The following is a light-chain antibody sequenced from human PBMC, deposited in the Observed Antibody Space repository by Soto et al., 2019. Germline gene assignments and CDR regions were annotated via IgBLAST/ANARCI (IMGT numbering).Light chain of an antibody. CDR3: SSYTSNYIVV. V-gene: IGLV2-8*01. Sequence: QSALTQPPSASGSPGQSVTISCTGTSSDVGGYNYVSWYQYHPGKVPKLMIYEVTKRPSGVPDRFSGSKSGNTASLTVSGLQAEDEAEYYCSSYTSNYIVVLGGGTKVTVL. J-gene: IGLJ2*01. CDR1: SSDVGGYNY. CDR2: EVT.